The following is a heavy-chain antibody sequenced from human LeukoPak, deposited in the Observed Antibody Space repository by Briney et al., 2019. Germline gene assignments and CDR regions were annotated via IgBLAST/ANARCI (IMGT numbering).Heavy chain of an antibody. CDR2: FDPEDGET. D-gene: IGHD3-10*01. V-gene: IGHV1-24*01. Sequence: ASVKVSCKVSGYTLTELSMHWVRQAPGKGLEWMGGFDPEDGETIYAQKFQGRVTMTRDTSISTAYMELSRLRSDDTAVYYCARTSMVRGIYWGQGTLVTVSS. J-gene: IGHJ4*02. CDR1: GYTLTELS. CDR3: ARTSMVRGIY.